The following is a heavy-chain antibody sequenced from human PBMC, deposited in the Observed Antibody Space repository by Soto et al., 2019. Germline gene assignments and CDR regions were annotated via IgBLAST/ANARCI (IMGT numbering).Heavy chain of an antibody. CDR3: ARGMGQPLDY. Sequence: QVQLVQSGAEVKKPGASVKVSCKASGYTFTSYDISWVRQAPGQGLEWMGWISTYNGNTNYAQKLQGRVPMPTDTSTSTAYMGLRSVRSDDTAVYCCARGMGQPLDYWGQGTLVTVSS. J-gene: IGHJ4*02. V-gene: IGHV1-18*01. CDR1: GYTFTSYD. CDR2: ISTYNGNT. D-gene: IGHD3-16*01.